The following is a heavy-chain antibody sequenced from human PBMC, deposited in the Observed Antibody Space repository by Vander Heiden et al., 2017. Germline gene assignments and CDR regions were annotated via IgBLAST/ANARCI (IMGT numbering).Heavy chain of an antibody. J-gene: IGHJ4*02. CDR2: ISGSGDTT. D-gene: IGHD6-19*01. V-gene: IGHV3-23*01. CDR1: GFTLSSYA. CDR3: AKDREGTVSDYFDY. Sequence: EVQLLEPGGGLVQPGGSLRLSCAASGFTLSSYAMTWVRQVPGKGLEWVSSISGSGDTTYYVDSVKGRFTISRDYSKNTLYLQMSGLRAEDTTVYYCAKDREGTVSDYFDYWGQGTLVTVSS.